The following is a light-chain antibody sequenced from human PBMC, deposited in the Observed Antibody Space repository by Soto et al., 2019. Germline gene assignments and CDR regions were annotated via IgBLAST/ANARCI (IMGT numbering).Light chain of an antibody. CDR3: QQDNTYAGT. V-gene: IGKV1-5*01. J-gene: IGKJ1*01. Sequence: DIQMTQSPSTLSASVGDRVTITCRASQSISNWLAWYQQKPGKAPELLIYDASSLESGVPSRFSGSGSGTEFTLTISDLQPDDFATYYCQQDNTYAGTFGQGTKVEIK. CDR2: DAS. CDR1: QSISNW.